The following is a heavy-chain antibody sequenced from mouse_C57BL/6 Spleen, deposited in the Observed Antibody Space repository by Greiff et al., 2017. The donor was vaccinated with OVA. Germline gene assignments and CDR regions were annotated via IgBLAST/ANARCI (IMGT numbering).Heavy chain of an antibody. V-gene: IGHV1-76*01. J-gene: IGHJ4*01. CDR1: GYTFTDYY. CDR2: IYPGSGNT. D-gene: IGHD2-4*01. CDR3: AREDDYGGMDY. Sequence: VQLQQSGAELVRPGASVKLSCKASGYTFTDYYINWVKQRPGQGLEWIARIYPGSGNTYYNEKFKGKATLTAEKSSSTAYMQLSSLTSEDSAVYFCAREDDYGGMDYWGQGTSVTVSS.